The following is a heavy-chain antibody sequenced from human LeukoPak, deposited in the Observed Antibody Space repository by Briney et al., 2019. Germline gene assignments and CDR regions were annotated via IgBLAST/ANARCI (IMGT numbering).Heavy chain of an antibody. J-gene: IGHJ4*02. Sequence: SENLSLTCAVSVGSISSSHGWSWVRQPPGKGLECIGEIYHSGSTNYNPSLKSRVTISVDKSKNQFSLKLSSVTAADTAVYYCARVPRYSSGWYFFWGQGTLVTVSS. CDR2: IYHSGST. CDR3: ARVPRYSSGWYFF. CDR1: VGSISSSHG. V-gene: IGHV4-4*02. D-gene: IGHD6-19*01.